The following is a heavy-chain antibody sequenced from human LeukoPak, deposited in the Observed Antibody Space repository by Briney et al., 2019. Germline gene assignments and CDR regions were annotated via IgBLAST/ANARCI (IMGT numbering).Heavy chain of an antibody. CDR1: GFTFSSYG. CDR3: AKEPGGNRPFDY. D-gene: IGHD3-16*01. CDR2: ISGSGGST. J-gene: IGHJ4*02. Sequence: GGSLRLSCAASGFTFSSYGMSWVRQAPGKGWEGVSAISGSGGSTYYADSVKGRFTISRDNSKNTLYLQMNSLRAEDTAVYYCAKEPGGNRPFDYWGQGTLVTVSS. V-gene: IGHV3-23*01.